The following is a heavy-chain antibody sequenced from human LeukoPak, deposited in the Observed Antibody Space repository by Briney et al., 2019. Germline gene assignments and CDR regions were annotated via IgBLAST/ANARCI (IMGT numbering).Heavy chain of an antibody. V-gene: IGHV4-39*01. CDR3: ARHRRSDIVVVTAIAY. Sequence: SETLSLTCTVSGGSISSSSYYWGWIRQPPGKGLEWIGNIYYSGSTYYNPSLKSRVTISVDTSKNQFSLKLSSVTAADTAVYYCARHRRSDIVVVTAIAYWGQGTLVTVSS. CDR1: GGSISSSSYY. J-gene: IGHJ4*02. D-gene: IGHD2-21*02. CDR2: IYYSGST.